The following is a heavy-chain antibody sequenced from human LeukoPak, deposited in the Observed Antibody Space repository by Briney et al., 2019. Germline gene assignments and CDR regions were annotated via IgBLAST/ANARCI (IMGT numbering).Heavy chain of an antibody. CDR1: GFTFSSYA. Sequence: GGSLRLSCAASGFTFSSYAMSWVRQAPGKGLEWVSAISGSGGSTYYADSVKGRFTISRDNSKNTLYLQMNSLRAEDTAVYYCAKGSTEQQCLLNYYYYYGMDVWGQGTTVTFSS. J-gene: IGHJ6*02. CDR3: AKGSTEQQCLLNYYYYYGMDV. D-gene: IGHD3-22*01. CDR2: ISGSGGST. V-gene: IGHV3-23*01.